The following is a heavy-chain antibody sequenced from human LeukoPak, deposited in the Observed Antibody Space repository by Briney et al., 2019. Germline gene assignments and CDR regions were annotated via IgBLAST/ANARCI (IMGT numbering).Heavy chain of an antibody. CDR3: SRGAESRSCWFDY. Sequence: ASVTVSFKASGYIFTNYGISWVRQAPGQGLEWMGWISGYSGNTNYAQSLQGRVTMTTDTSSNTAYMELRSLRSDDTAVDYCSRGAESRSCWFDYWGQGTLVTVSS. D-gene: IGHD6-19*01. CDR1: GYIFTNYG. CDR2: ISGYSGNT. V-gene: IGHV1-18*01. J-gene: IGHJ4*02.